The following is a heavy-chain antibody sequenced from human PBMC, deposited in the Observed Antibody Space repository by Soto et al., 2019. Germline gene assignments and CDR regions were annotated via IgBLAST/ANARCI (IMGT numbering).Heavy chain of an antibody. Sequence: PSETLSLTCAVSGGSISSGGYSWSWIRQPPGKGLEWIGYIYHSGSTYYNPSLKSRVTISVDRSKNQFSLKLSSVTAADTAVYYCARGGGGTTGMWYYYYGMDVWGQGTTVTVS. CDR2: IYHSGST. CDR3: ARGGGGTTGMWYYYYGMDV. CDR1: GGSISSGGYS. J-gene: IGHJ6*02. V-gene: IGHV4-30-2*01. D-gene: IGHD1-7*01.